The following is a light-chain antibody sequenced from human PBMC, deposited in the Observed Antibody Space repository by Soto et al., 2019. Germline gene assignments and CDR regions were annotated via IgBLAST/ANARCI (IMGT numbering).Light chain of an antibody. V-gene: IGKV1-33*01. Sequence: YYLSASVGDRVTIPFYATQEITKYLNSYQQKPGKAPKILIYDASNLETGIPSRFSGSGSGTNFSLTITCLQPEDIATYYCPQYENLPLPFGGRTKV. CDR1: QEITKY. CDR3: PQYENLPLP. CDR2: DAS. J-gene: IGKJ4*01.